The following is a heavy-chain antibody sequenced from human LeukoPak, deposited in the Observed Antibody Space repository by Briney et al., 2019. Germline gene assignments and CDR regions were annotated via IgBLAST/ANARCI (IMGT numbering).Heavy chain of an antibody. CDR1: GYTFTSYD. J-gene: IGHJ3*02. V-gene: IGHV1-46*01. Sequence: ASVKVSCKASGYTFTSYDINWVRQATGQGLEWMGIINPSGGSTSYAQKFQGRVTMTRDTSTSTVYMELSSLRSEDTAVYYCARYSPPGGITMIVSNAFDIWGQGTMVTVSS. CDR2: INPSGGST. D-gene: IGHD3-22*01. CDR3: ARYSPPGGITMIVSNAFDI.